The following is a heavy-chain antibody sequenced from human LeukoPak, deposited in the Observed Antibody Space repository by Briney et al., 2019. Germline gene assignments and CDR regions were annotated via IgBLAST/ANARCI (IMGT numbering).Heavy chain of an antibody. CDR3: AREQIVVVPAAIGRENWFDP. D-gene: IGHD2-2*01. J-gene: IGHJ5*02. Sequence: ASVKVSCKASGYTFTGYYMHWVRQAPGQGLEWMGWINPNSGDANYAQKFQGRVTMTRDTSISTAYMELRRLRSDDTAVYYCAREQIVVVPAAIGRENWFDPWGQGTLVTVSS. V-gene: IGHV1-2*02. CDR1: GYTFTGYY. CDR2: INPNSGDA.